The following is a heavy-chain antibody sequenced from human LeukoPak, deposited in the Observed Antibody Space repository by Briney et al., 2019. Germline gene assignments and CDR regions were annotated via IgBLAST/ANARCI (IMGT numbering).Heavy chain of an antibody. Sequence: SETLSLTCTVSGGSISSYYWSWIRQPPGKGLEWIGYIYYSGSTNYNPSLKSRVTISVDTSKNQFSLKLSSVTAADTAVYYCARRVQLWRYYYYYYMDVWGKGTTVTVSS. J-gene: IGHJ6*03. D-gene: IGHD5-18*01. V-gene: IGHV4-59*01. CDR3: ARRVQLWRYYYYYYMDV. CDR2: IYYSGST. CDR1: GGSISSYY.